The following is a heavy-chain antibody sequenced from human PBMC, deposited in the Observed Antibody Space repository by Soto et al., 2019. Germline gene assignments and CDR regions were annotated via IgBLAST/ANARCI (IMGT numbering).Heavy chain of an antibody. J-gene: IGHJ5*02. CDR2: ISESGDGT. D-gene: IGHD6-19*01. CDR1: GFTFNTYA. V-gene: IGHV3-21*01. CDR3: ARSIAVAEDNWFDP. Sequence: PGGSLRLSCAASGFTFNTYAMTWVRQAPGKGLEWVSLISESGDGTYYADSVKGRFTISRDDAKNSLYLQMNSLRAEDTAVYYCARSIAVAEDNWFDPWGQGTLVTVSS.